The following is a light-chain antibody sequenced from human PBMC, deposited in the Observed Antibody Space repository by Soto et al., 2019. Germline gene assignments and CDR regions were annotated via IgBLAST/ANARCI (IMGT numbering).Light chain of an antibody. J-gene: IGLJ2*01. CDR3: CSYAGSFTFDV. V-gene: IGLV2-23*03. CDR1: SSDVGNYNL. Sequence: QSALTQPASVSGSPGQSITISCTGTSSDVGNYNLVSWYQQFPGKAPKLIIYEGSRRPLGVSNRFSGSKSGNTASLTISGLQAEDEADYYCCSYAGSFTFDVFGGGTKLTVL. CDR2: EGS.